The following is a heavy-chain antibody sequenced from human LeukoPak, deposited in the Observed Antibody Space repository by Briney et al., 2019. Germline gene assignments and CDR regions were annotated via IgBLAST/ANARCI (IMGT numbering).Heavy chain of an antibody. V-gene: IGHV1-3*01. CDR3: ARDDYGDYALGY. J-gene: IGHJ4*02. CDR2: INAGNGNT. D-gene: IGHD4-17*01. Sequence: GASVNVSCKASGYTFTSYAMHWVRQAPGQRLEWMGWINAGNGNTKYSQKFQGRVTITRDTSASTAYMELSSLRSEDTAVYYCARDDYGDYALGYWGQGTLVTVSS. CDR1: GYTFTSYA.